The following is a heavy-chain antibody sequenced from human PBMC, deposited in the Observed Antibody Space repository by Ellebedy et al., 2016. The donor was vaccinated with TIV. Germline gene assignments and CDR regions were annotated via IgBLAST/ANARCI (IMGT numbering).Heavy chain of an antibody. CDR2: INSDGSST. D-gene: IGHD3-10*01. J-gene: IGHJ4*02. CDR1: GFTFSSYW. V-gene: IGHV3-74*01. CDR3: TRRRGDFLGGY. Sequence: GGSLRLXCAASGFTFSSYWMHWVRQAPGKGLVWVSRINSDGSSTRYADSVKGRFTISRDNAKNTLNLQTDSLRADDTAVYYCTRRRGDFLGGYWGQGTLVTVSS.